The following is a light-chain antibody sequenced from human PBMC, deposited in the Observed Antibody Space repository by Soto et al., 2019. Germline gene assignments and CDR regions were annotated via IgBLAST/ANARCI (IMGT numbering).Light chain of an antibody. CDR2: DDN. CDR1: SSNIGGNS. J-gene: IGLJ1*01. Sequence: SVLTQPPSVSAAPGQRVTISCSGSSSNIGGNSVSWYQQLPGTAPKLLIYDDNKRPSGIPDRFSGSKSGTSATLGITGFQTGDEADYYCGSWDSSLSAYVFGTGTKV. V-gene: IGLV1-51*01. CDR3: GSWDSSLSAYV.